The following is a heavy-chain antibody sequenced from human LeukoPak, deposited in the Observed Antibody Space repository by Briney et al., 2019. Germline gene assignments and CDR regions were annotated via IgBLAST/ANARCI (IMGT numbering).Heavy chain of an antibody. V-gene: IGHV3-48*03. CDR1: GFTFSSYE. CDR2: ISSSGSTI. Sequence: GGSLRLSCAASGFTFSSYEMNWVRQAPGKGLEWVSYISSSGSTIYYADSVKGRFTISRDNAKNSLYLQMNSLRAEDTALYYCAKTRRGYYYDSSGYLPYYFDYWGQGTLVTVSS. J-gene: IGHJ4*02. D-gene: IGHD3-22*01. CDR3: AKTRRGYYYDSSGYLPYYFDY.